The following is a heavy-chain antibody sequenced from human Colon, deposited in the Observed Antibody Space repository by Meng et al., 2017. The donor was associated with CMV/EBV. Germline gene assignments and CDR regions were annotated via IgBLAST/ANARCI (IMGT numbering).Heavy chain of an antibody. Sequence: GGSLRLSCAASGFIFSVFEMNWVRQAPGKGLEWVSGIGLNSGSIGYADSVKGRFTISRDNAKNSLYLQMNSLRADDTALYYCAKVSSFQLLDYFDYWGQGTLVTVSS. V-gene: IGHV3-9*01. D-gene: IGHD2-2*01. J-gene: IGHJ4*02. CDR2: IGLNSGSI. CDR3: AKVSSFQLLDYFDY. CDR1: GFIFSVFE.